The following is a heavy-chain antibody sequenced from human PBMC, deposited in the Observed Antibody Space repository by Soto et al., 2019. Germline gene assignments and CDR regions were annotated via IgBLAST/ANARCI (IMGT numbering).Heavy chain of an antibody. Sequence: PGESLKISCKGSGYSFTAYWIGWGRQMPWKGLEWMGMIYPGDSDTRYSPSFQGQVTISADKSISTAYLQWSSLKASDTAMYYCARTGDLGYYYYGMDVWGQGTTVTSP. J-gene: IGHJ6*02. CDR1: GYSFTAYW. CDR2: IYPGDSDT. D-gene: IGHD3-16*01. V-gene: IGHV5-51*01. CDR3: ARTGDLGYYYYGMDV.